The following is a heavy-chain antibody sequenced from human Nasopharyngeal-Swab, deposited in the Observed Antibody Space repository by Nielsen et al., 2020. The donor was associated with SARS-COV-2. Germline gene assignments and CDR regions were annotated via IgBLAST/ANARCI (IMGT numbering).Heavy chain of an antibody. J-gene: IGHJ3*02. CDR3: VKAPSGSYRSGDAFDI. CDR2: ISSNGGST. CDR1: GFTFSSYA. D-gene: IGHD1-26*01. V-gene: IGHV3-64D*06. Sequence: GESLKISCSASGFTFSSYAMHWVRQAPGKRLEYVSAISSNGGSTYYADSVKGRFTISRDNSKNTLYLQMSSLRAEDTAVYYCVKAPSGSYRSGDAFDIWGQGTMVTVSS.